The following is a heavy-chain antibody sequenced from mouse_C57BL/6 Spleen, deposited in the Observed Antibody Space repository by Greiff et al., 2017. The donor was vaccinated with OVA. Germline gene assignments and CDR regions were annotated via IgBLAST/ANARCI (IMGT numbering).Heavy chain of an antibody. CDR3: ARGGLLPLYAMDY. CDR2: IDPSDSYT. V-gene: IGHV1-69*01. D-gene: IGHD2-3*01. J-gene: IGHJ4*01. Sequence: QVQLQQPGAELVMPGASVKLSCKASGYTFTSYWMHWVKQRPGQGLEWIGEIDPSDSYTNYNQKFKGKSTVTVDKSSSKAYMQLSSLTSEDSAVYYCARGGLLPLYAMDYWGQGTSVTVSS. CDR1: GYTFTSYW.